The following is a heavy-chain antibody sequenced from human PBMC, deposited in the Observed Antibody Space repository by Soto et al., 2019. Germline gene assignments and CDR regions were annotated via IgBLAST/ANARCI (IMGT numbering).Heavy chain of an antibody. CDR1: GGSISSYD. J-gene: IGHJ4*02. V-gene: IGHV4-59*08. D-gene: IGHD6-6*01. CDR3: ARLGAQYSSSSGQVYYFDY. Sequence: PSETLSLTCTVSGGSISSYDWSWIRQPPGKGLEWIGYIYYSGSTNYNPSLKSRVTISVDTSKNQFSLKLSSVTAADTAVYYCARLGAQYSSSSGQVYYFDYWGQGTLVTVSS. CDR2: IYYSGST.